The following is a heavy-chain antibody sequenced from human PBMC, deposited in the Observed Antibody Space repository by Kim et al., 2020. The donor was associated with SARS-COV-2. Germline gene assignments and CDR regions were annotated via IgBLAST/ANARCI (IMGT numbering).Heavy chain of an antibody. Sequence: SVKVSCKASGGTFSSYAISWVRQAPGQGLEWMGGIIPIFGTANYAQKFQGRVTITADESTSTAYMELSSLRSEDTAVYYCAREMATIRGTFDYWGQGTLVTVSS. CDR3: AREMATIRGTFDY. V-gene: IGHV1-69*13. J-gene: IGHJ4*02. CDR1: GGTFSSYA. CDR2: IIPIFGTA. D-gene: IGHD5-12*01.